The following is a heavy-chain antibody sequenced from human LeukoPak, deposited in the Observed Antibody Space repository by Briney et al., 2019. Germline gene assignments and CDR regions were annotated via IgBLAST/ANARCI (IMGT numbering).Heavy chain of an antibody. D-gene: IGHD3-22*01. Sequence: PSETLSLTCTVSGGSISSYYWSWIRQPAGKGLEWIGRIYTSGSTNYNPSLKSRVTMSVDTSKNQFSLKLSSVTAADTAVYNCARDQTYYDSSGYSLYAFDIWGQGTMVTVSS. V-gene: IGHV4-4*07. CDR2: IYTSGST. CDR3: ARDQTYYDSSGYSLYAFDI. CDR1: GGSISSYY. J-gene: IGHJ3*02.